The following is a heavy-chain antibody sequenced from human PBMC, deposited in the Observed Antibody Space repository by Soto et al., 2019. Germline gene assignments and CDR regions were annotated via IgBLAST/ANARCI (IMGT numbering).Heavy chain of an antibody. Sequence: PGGSLRLSCAASGFTFSDYYMSWIRQAPGKGLEWVSYISSSSSYTNYADPVKGRFTISRDNAKNSLYLQMNSLRAEDTAVYYCARDSRGSGNLYYFDYWGQGTLVTVSS. CDR1: GFTFSDYY. V-gene: IGHV3-11*06. CDR3: ARDSRGSGNLYYFDY. CDR2: ISSSSSYT. D-gene: IGHD1-26*01. J-gene: IGHJ4*02.